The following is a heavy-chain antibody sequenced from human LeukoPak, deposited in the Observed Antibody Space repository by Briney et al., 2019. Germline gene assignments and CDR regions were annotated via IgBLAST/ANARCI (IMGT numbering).Heavy chain of an antibody. V-gene: IGHV4-39*01. Sequence: SETLSLTCTVSGGSISSSSYYWGWIRQPPGKGLEWIGSIYYSGSTYYNPSLKSRVTISVDTSKNQFSLKLGSVTAADTAVYYCASTFGSHTHHPALFDYWGQGTLVTVSS. CDR3: ASTFGSHTHHPALFDY. CDR1: GGSISSSSYY. J-gene: IGHJ4*02. D-gene: IGHD2/OR15-2a*01. CDR2: IYYSGST.